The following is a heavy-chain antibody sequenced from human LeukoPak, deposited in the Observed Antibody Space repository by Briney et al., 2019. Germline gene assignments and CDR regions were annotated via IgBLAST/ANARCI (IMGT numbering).Heavy chain of an antibody. V-gene: IGHV1-2*02. Sequence: ASVKVSCKASGYTFTGYYMHWVRQAPGQGLEWMGWINPNSGGTNYAQKFQGRVTMTRDTSISTAYMELSRLRSDDTAVYYCARAGYDILTGYYPPVAFEIWGQGTMVTVSS. J-gene: IGHJ3*02. CDR3: ARAGYDILTGYYPPVAFEI. CDR2: INPNSGGT. CDR1: GYTFTGYY. D-gene: IGHD3-9*01.